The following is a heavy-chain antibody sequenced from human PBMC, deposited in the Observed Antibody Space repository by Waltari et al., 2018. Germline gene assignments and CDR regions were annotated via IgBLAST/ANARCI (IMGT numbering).Heavy chain of an antibody. CDR1: GVSITSDRHY. CDR3: ATYIGASLGTAAFDV. V-gene: IGHV4-39*01. CDR2: LSSRGAT. Sequence: QLQLQESGPGLVKPSETLSLTCSVSGVSITSDRHYWVWIRQPPGQGLEWIATLSSRGATYSSPSLKSRVTISRDTSKNQVSLQLGSVTAADTAVYYCATYIGASLGTAAFDVWGQGTMVTVSS. D-gene: IGHD5-12*01. J-gene: IGHJ3*01.